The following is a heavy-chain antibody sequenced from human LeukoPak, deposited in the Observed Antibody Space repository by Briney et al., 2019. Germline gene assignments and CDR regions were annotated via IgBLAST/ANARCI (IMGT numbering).Heavy chain of an antibody. V-gene: IGHV3-23*01. Sequence: GGSLRLSCAVSVITLSNYGMSWVRQAPGKGLEWVAGISGSGGGTNYADSVKGRFTISRDSSRNTLFLQMNSLRAEDTAVYFYAKRGVVIRVILVGFHKEAYYFDSWGRGALVTVSS. D-gene: IGHD3-22*01. CDR3: AKRGVVIRVILVGFHKEAYYFDS. J-gene: IGHJ4*02. CDR1: VITLSNYG. CDR2: ISGSGGGT.